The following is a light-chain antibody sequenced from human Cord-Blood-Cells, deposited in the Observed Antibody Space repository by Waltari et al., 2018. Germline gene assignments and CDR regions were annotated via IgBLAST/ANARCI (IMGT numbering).Light chain of an antibody. J-gene: IGLJ2*01. CDR2: GNS. Sequence: QSVLTQPPSVSGAPGPRVTISCTGRSSNIGPGYDVHWYQQLPGTAPKPLIYGNSNRPSGVPDRFSGSKSGTSASLAITGLQAEDEADYYCQSYDSSLSGSVFGGGTKLTVL. CDR3: QSYDSSLSGSV. CDR1: SSNIGPGYD. V-gene: IGLV1-40*01.